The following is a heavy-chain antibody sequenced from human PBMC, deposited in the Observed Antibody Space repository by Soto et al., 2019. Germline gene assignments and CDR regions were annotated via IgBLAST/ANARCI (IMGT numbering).Heavy chain of an antibody. CDR2: IGAHNGNT. CDR3: ARGRYGDY. J-gene: IGHJ4*02. V-gene: IGHV1-18*01. CDR1: GYAFTTYG. Sequence: QVHLVQSGAEVKKPGASVKVSCQASGYAFTTYGITWVRQAPGQGLEWMGWIGAHNGNTNYAQKLQGRVTVTRDTSTSTAYMELRSLRSDDTAVYYCARGRYGDYWGQGALVTVSS. D-gene: IGHD1-1*01.